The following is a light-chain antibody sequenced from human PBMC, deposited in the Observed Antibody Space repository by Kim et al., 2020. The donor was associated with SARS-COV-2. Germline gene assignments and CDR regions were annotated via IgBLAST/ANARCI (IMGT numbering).Light chain of an antibody. J-gene: IGLJ2*01. Sequence: ALGQTARITGGGNNMGSKNVHWYQQKPGQAPVLVIYRDSNRPSGIPERFSGSNSGNTATLTISRAQAGDEADYYCQVWDSSTGGVFGGGTQLTVL. CDR2: RDS. CDR3: QVWDSSTGGV. V-gene: IGLV3-9*01. CDR1: NMGSKN.